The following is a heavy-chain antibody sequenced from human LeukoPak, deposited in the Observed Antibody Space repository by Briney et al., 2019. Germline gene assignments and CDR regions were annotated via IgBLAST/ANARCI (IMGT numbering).Heavy chain of an antibody. CDR3: ARGGNTAMVTNYYYMDV. V-gene: IGHV1-69*05. J-gene: IGHJ6*03. CDR2: IIPIFGTA. Sequence: ASVKVSCKASGGTFSSYAISWVRRAPGQGLEWMGGIIPIFGTANYAQKFQGRVTITTDESTSTAYMELSSLRSEDTAVYYCARGGNTAMVTNYYYMDVWGKGTTVTVSS. D-gene: IGHD5-18*01. CDR1: GGTFSSYA.